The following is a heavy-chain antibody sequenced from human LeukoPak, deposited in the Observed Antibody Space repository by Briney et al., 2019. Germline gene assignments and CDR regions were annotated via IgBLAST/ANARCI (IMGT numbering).Heavy chain of an antibody. Sequence: PSETLSLTCTVSGGSISSYYWSWIRQPPGKGLEWIGYIYYSGSTNYNPSLKSRVTISVDTSKNQFSLKLSSVTAADTAVYYCARVILWFGTPYGMDVWGQGTTVTVSS. CDR2: IYYSGST. CDR3: ARVILWFGTPYGMDV. V-gene: IGHV4-59*01. J-gene: IGHJ6*02. D-gene: IGHD3-10*01. CDR1: GGSISSYY.